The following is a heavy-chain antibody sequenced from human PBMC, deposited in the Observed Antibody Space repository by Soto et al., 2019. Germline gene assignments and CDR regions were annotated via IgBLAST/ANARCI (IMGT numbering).Heavy chain of an antibody. Sequence: ASVNVSCKASRYTFTSYYIHWVRQAPGQGLVWMGWINPNNGYTKYTQKFQGRVTVTRDTSITTAYLELTRLQSDDTAVYYCAKAKFDFWSGYWSPSLDFWGQGTLVTVSS. D-gene: IGHD3-3*01. V-gene: IGHV1-2*02. J-gene: IGHJ4*02. CDR2: INPNNGYT. CDR1: RYTFTSYY. CDR3: AKAKFDFWSGYWSPSLDF.